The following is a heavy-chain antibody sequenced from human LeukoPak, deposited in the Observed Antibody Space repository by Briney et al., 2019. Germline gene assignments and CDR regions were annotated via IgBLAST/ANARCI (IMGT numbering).Heavy chain of an antibody. J-gene: IGHJ4*02. V-gene: IGHV3-23*01. CDR2: ISGSGGST. CDR1: GFTFSSYG. D-gene: IGHD5-12*01. CDR3: ARVSVATAAFDY. Sequence: GGSLRLSCAASGFTFSSYGMSWVRQAPGKGLEWVSAISGSGGSTYYADSVKGRFTISRDNAKNSLYLQMNSLRAEDTAVYYCARVSVATAAFDYWGQGTLVTVSS.